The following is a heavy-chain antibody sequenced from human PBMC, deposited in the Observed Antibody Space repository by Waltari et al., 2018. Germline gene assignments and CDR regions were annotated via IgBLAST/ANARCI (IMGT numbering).Heavy chain of an antibody. D-gene: IGHD2-21*01. CDR3: AREYCGGECRLFDH. Sequence: LVQSGAEVKKPGASVRVSCKTSGYTFSAYYIHWVRQAPGQGLEWMGWINPNGGATNYAQRFQGRITLTWDTSISTAYMEFRSLTSADTAVYFCAREYCGGECRLFDHWGPGTLVTVSS. CDR1: GYTFSAYY. V-gene: IGHV1-2*02. CDR2: INPNGGAT. J-gene: IGHJ4*02.